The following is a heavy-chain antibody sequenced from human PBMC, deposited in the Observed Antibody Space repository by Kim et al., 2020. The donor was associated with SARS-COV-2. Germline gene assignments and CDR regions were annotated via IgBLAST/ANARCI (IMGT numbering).Heavy chain of an antibody. CDR3: ARGDDWFDP. CDR2: GST. J-gene: IGHJ5*02. Sequence: GSTNYTPSLKSRVTISVDTSKNQFSLKLSSVTAADTAVYYCARGDDWFDPWGQGTLVTVSS. V-gene: IGHV4-59*09.